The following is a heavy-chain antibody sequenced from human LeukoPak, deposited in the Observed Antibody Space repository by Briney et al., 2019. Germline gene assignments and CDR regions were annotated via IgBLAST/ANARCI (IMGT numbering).Heavy chain of an antibody. CDR2: ISSDGRDT. Sequence: GRSLRLSCAASGFTFTNYAMHWVRQAPGKGLEWVALISSDGRDTYYADSVKGRFTISRDNSKNTLFLQMDSLRAEDTAVYYCARSPYSNYPTSDYWGQGTLVTVSS. D-gene: IGHD4-11*01. J-gene: IGHJ4*02. CDR3: ARSPYSNYPTSDY. CDR1: GFTFTNYA. V-gene: IGHV3-30*04.